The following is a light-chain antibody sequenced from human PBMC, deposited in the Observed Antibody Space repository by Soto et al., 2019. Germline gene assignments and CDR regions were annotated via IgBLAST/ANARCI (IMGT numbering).Light chain of an antibody. Sequence: QSVLTQPASVSGSPGQSITISCTGTSSDVGGYNHVSWYQHSPGKAPKLIIFAVSDRPSGVSHRFSGSKSGNTASLTISGLQADDEADYYCCSSTSLSTVVFGGGTQLTVL. CDR3: CSSTSLSTVV. J-gene: IGLJ2*01. CDR1: SSDVGGYNH. CDR2: AVS. V-gene: IGLV2-14*01.